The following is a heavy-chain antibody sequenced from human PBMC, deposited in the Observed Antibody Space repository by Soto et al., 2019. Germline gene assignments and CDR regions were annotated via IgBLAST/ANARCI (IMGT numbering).Heavy chain of an antibody. V-gene: IGHV4-59*01. CDR1: GGSISSYY. Sequence: PSECMSLTCTVSGGSISSYYWSWIRQPPGKGLEWIGYIYYSGSTNYNPSLKSRVTISVDTSKNQFSLKLSSVTAADTAVYYCARSPRIHLFDYWGQGTLVTVSS. CDR2: IYYSGST. D-gene: IGHD3-3*02. CDR3: ARSPRIHLFDY. J-gene: IGHJ4*02.